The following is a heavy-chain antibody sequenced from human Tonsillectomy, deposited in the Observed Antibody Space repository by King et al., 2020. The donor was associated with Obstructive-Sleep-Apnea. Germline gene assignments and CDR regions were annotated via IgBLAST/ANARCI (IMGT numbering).Heavy chain of an antibody. CDR1: GFTFSSYA. Sequence: ELQLQESGGGLVQPGGSLRLSCAASGFTFSSYAMSWVRQAPGKGLEWVSGISGSGGSTHYADSVKGRFTISRDNSKNTLYLQLNSLRAEDTAVYYCAKDGRMTTVVTAFDYWGQGTLVTVSS. CDR3: AKDGRMTTVVTAFDY. J-gene: IGHJ4*02. CDR2: ISGSGGST. D-gene: IGHD4-23*01. V-gene: IGHV3-23*01.